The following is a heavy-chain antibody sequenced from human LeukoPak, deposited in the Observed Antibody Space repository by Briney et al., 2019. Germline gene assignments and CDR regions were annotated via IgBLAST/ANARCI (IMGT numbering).Heavy chain of an antibody. CDR3: ARGVEMATNGGAFDI. D-gene: IGHD5-24*01. CDR1: GYTFTSYY. CDR2: INPSGGST. V-gene: IGHV1-46*01. Sequence: ASVKVSCKASGYTFTSYYMHWVRQAPGQGLEWMGIINPSGGSTSYAQKFQGRVTMTRDTSTSTVYMELSSLRSEHTAVYYCARGVEMATNGGAFDIWGRGTMVAVSS. J-gene: IGHJ3*02.